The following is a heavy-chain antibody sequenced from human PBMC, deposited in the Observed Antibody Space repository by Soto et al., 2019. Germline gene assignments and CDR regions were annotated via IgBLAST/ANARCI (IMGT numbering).Heavy chain of an antibody. CDR3: ARGRTVRDHDDFDL. CDR1: GFTFSSYS. J-gene: IGHJ4*02. D-gene: IGHD2-21*01. V-gene: IGHV3-30-3*01. CDR2: MSYDGNSK. Sequence: QVQLVESGGGVVQPGRSLRLSCAASGFTFSSYSMHWVRQAPGKGLEWVAAMSYDGNSKYFADSVKGRFTISRDNYKNTLSLQMNSLGAEASAVYYCARGRTVRDHDDFDLWGQGTLVTVSS.